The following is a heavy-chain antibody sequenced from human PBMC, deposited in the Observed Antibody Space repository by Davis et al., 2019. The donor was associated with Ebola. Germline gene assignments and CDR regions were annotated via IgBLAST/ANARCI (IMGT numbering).Heavy chain of an antibody. CDR3: ARAPTWSQINYYCFDY. CDR2: MNPNSGNT. Sequence: ASVQVSCKASAYTFTSYDINWVRQATGQGLEWMGWMNPNSGNTGYAQKFQGRVTMTRNTSISTAYMELSGLRSDDTAVYYCARAPTWSQINYYCFDYWGQGTLVTVST. J-gene: IGHJ4*02. V-gene: IGHV1-8*01. CDR1: AYTFTSYD. D-gene: IGHD3-10*01.